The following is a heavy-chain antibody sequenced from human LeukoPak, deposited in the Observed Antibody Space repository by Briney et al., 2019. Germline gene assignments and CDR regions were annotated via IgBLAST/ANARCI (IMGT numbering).Heavy chain of an antibody. CDR3: AKYYDYGGSYYFDY. CDR2: IGGSGGST. Sequence: GGSLRLSCAASGFTFSSYAMSWVRQAPGKGLEWVSAIGGSGGSTYYADSVKGRVTISRDNSKNTLYLQMNSLRAEDTAVYYCAKYYDYGGSYYFDYWGQGTLVTVSS. D-gene: IGHD4-23*01. CDR1: GFTFSSYA. J-gene: IGHJ4*02. V-gene: IGHV3-23*01.